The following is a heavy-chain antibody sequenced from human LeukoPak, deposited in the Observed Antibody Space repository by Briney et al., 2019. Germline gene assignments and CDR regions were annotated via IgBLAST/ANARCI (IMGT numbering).Heavy chain of an antibody. Sequence: SETLSLTYTVSGGSISSYYWSWIRQPPGKGLEWIGYIYYSGSTNYNPSLKSRVTISVDTSKNQFSLKLSSVTAADTAVYYCARDSSYYGSEDAFDIWGQGTMVTVSS. CDR2: IYYSGST. V-gene: IGHV4-59*01. J-gene: IGHJ3*02. CDR3: ARDSSYYGSEDAFDI. CDR1: GGSISSYY. D-gene: IGHD3-10*01.